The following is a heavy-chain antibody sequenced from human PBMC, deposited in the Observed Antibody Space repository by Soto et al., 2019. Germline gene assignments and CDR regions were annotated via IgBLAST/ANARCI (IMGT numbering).Heavy chain of an antibody. CDR1: GFTFSDYY. CDR3: ARGRNDERHLGGMDV. CDR2: ISSSGSYT. V-gene: IGHV3-11*06. J-gene: IGHJ6*02. Sequence: QVQLVESGGGLVKPGVSLRLSCAASGFTFSDYYMSWIRQAPGTGLEWVSYISSSGSYTDYADSVKGRFTISRDNAKNSLYLQMNSLRAEDTAVYYCARGRNDERHLGGMDVWGQGTTVTVSS. D-gene: IGHD7-27*01.